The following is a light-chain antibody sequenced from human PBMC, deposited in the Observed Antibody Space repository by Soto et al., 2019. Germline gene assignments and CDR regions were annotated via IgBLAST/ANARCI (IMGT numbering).Light chain of an antibody. V-gene: IGKV3-15*01. CDR3: QQYNNWPPEGT. J-gene: IGKJ1*01. Sequence: EIVMTQSPATLSMSPGERATLSCRASQSVSNRLAWYQHKPGQAPRLLIYDASTRATGIPASFSGSGSGTEFTLTINSLQSEDFAVYYCQQYNNWPPEGTFGQGTKVEIK. CDR2: DAS. CDR1: QSVSNR.